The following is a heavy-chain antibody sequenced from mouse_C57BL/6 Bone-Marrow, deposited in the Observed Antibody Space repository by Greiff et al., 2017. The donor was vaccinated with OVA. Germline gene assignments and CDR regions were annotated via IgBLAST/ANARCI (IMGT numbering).Heavy chain of an antibody. J-gene: IGHJ4*01. V-gene: IGHV5-4*01. D-gene: IGHD2-5*01. CDR2: ISDGGSYT. CDR3: ARDPLYSNYPYYYAMDY. Sequence: EVHLVESGGGLVKPGGSLKLSCAASGFTFSSYAMSWVRQTPEKRLEWVATISDGGSYTYYPDNVKGRFTISRDNAKNNLYLQMSHLKSEDTAMYYCARDPLYSNYPYYYAMDYWGQGTSVTVSS. CDR1: GFTFSSYA.